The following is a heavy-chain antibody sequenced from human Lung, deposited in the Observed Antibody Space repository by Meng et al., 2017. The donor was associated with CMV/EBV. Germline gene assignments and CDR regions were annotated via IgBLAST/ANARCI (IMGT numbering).Heavy chain of an antibody. CDR2: MNPNSGNT. D-gene: IGHD3-3*01. J-gene: IGHJ6*02. CDR1: GYTFTSYD. CDR3: ARGLSGGLRFLEWLLRPYYYGMDV. Sequence: ASVKVSCKASGYTFTSYDINWVRQATGQGLEWMGWMNPNSGNTGYAQKFQGRVTMTRNTSISTAYMELSSLRSEDTAVYYCARGLSGGLRFLEWLLRPYYYGMDVWGQGXTVTVSS. V-gene: IGHV1-8*01.